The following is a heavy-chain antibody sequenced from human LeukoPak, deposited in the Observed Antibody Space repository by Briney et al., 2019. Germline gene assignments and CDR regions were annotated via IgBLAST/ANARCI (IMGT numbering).Heavy chain of an antibody. J-gene: IGHJ4*02. CDR3: ARAGRFGESFDY. CDR1: GFTFSSYW. CDR2: IKEDGSEQ. V-gene: IGHV3-7*01. D-gene: IGHD3-10*01. Sequence: GGSLRLSCAASGFTFSSYWMTWVRQAPGKGLEWAANIKEDGSEQHYVDSVKGRFTISRDNAKNSLYLQMNSLRAEDTAVYYCARAGRFGESFDYWGQGTLVTVSS.